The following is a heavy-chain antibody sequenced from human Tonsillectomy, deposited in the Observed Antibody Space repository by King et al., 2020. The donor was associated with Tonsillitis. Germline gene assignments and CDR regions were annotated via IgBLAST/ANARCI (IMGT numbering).Heavy chain of an antibody. CDR1: GFTVSSNY. CDR3: ARVWVTQAWNHVAYYYGRDV. Sequence: DVQLVESGGRLVQPGRSLRLSCAASGFTVSSNYMSWVRQAPGKGLEWVSVIYSGGSTYYADSVKGRFTISRHNSKNTLYLQMNSLRAEDTAVYYCARVWVTQAWNHVAYYYGRDVWGQGTTATVS. D-gene: IGHD1-14*01. V-gene: IGHV3-53*04. CDR2: IYSGGST. J-gene: IGHJ6*02.